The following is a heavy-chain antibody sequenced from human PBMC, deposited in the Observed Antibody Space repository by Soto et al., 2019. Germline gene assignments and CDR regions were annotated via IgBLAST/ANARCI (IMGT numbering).Heavy chain of an antibody. J-gene: IGHJ6*02. CDR2: IRGSGGGT. CDR1: GFPFSMFA. V-gene: IGHV3-23*01. D-gene: IGHD3-10*01. CDR3: AKASGRVHYGMHV. Sequence: GGSLRLACAASGFPFSMFAMNWVRQAPGKGLEWVSGIRGSGGGTYYADSVKGRFTISRDDSRNMLYLEMNTLRGEDTAVYYCAKASGRVHYGMHVWGQGTTVTVSS.